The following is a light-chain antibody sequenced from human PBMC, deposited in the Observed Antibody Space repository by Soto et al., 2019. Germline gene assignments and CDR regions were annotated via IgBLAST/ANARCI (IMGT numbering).Light chain of an antibody. J-gene: IGKJ2*01. Sequence: DIVLTQSPGTLSLSPGERATLSCRASQSVSGSYLAWYQQKPGQAPRLLIYGASGRATGIPDRFSGSGSRTDFTLTISRLEPEDFAVYYCQQYGNSPQTFGQGTKLEIK. CDR2: GAS. CDR3: QQYGNSPQT. V-gene: IGKV3-20*01. CDR1: QSVSGSY.